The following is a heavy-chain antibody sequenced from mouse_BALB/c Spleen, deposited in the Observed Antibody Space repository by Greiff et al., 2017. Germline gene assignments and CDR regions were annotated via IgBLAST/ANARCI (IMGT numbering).Heavy chain of an antibody. J-gene: IGHJ4*01. CDR1: GYSITSGYS. CDR3: ARAYYGNYVYYYAMDY. CDR2: IHYSGST. Sequence: EVQLQESGPDLVKPSQSLSLTCTVTGYSITSGYSWHWIRQFPGNKLEWMGYIHYSGSTNYNPSLKSRISITRDTSKNQFFLQLNSVTTEDTATYYCARAYYGNYVYYYAMDYWGQGTSVTVSS. V-gene: IGHV3-1*02. D-gene: IGHD2-10*01.